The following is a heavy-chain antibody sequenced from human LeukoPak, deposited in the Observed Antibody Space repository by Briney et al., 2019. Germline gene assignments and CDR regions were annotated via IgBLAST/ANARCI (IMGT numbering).Heavy chain of an antibody. CDR2: LNPRSGDT. Sequence: GASVKVSCKASGYTFTDYYIHWVRQAPGQGLEWMGWLNPRSGDTEYAKKFQGRVTMTGDPSISTAYMDLSSLTSDDTAVYYCARVFVSMPTIFPPVGFYIWGKGTLITFSS. J-gene: IGHJ3*02. CDR1: GYTFTDYY. D-gene: IGHD2/OR15-2a*01. CDR3: ARVFVSMPTIFPPVGFYI. V-gene: IGHV1-2*02.